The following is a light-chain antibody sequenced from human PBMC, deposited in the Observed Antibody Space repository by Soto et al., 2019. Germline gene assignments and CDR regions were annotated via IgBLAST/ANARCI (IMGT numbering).Light chain of an antibody. CDR1: QSVSSSY. V-gene: IGKV3-20*01. CDR3: QQYGSSSWT. J-gene: IGKJ1*01. Sequence: EIVLTQSPGTLSSSPGERATLSCRASQSVSSSYLAWYRQKPGQAPRLLIYAASSRATGIPDRFSGSRSGTDFTLTISRLEPEDFAVYYCQQYGSSSWTFGQGTKVEFK. CDR2: AAS.